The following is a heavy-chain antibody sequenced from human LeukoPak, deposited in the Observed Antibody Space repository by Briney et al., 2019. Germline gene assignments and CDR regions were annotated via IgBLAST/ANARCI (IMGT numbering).Heavy chain of an antibody. CDR1: GFTFSNAW. V-gene: IGHV3-15*01. J-gene: IGHJ3*02. Sequence: GGSLRLSCAASGFTFSNAWMSWVRQAPGKGLEWVGRIKSKTDGGTTDYAAPVKGRFTISRDDSKNTLYLQMNSLKTEDTAVYYCTTGPIAAAGRGAFDIWGQGTMVTVSS. CDR3: TTGPIAAAGRGAFDI. CDR2: IKSKTDGGTT. D-gene: IGHD6-13*01.